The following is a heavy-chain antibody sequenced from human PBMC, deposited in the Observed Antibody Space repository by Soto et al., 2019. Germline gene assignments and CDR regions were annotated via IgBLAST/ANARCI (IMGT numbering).Heavy chain of an antibody. CDR3: ARSFRGGRGYSSYYYYYGMDV. D-gene: IGHD5-12*01. CDR2: INHSGST. Sequence: LSLTCAVYSGSLSDYYWNWIRQTPGQGLEWIGEINHSGSTNYNPSLKSRVLISVDTSKNQFSLKLSSLTAADTAVYYCARSFRGGRGYSSYYYYYGMDVWGQGTTVTVSS. CDR1: SGSLSDYY. V-gene: IGHV4-34*01. J-gene: IGHJ6*02.